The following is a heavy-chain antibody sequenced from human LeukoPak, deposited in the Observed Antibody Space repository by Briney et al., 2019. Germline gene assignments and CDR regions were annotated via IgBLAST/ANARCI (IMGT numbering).Heavy chain of an antibody. CDR3: AGDLERGIPKYIFDY. CDR1: GFTFSTYN. Sequence: PGGSLRLSCAASGFTFSTYNMNWVRQAPGNGLEWVSYISSGSSTIYYADSVKGRFTISRDNAKNSLYLQMNSLRDEDTAVYYCAGDLERGIPKYIFDYWGQGTLLMVSS. J-gene: IGHJ4*02. D-gene: IGHD1-1*01. V-gene: IGHV3-48*02. CDR2: ISSGSSTI.